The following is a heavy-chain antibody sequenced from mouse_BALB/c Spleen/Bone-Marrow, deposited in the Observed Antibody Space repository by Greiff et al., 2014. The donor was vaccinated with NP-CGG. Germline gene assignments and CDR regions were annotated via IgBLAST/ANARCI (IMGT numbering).Heavy chain of an antibody. Sequence: VQLKESGPDLVKPGASVKISCKASGYSFTGYYMYWVKQSHGKSLEWIGRVNPNNGDISYNQKFKGKAILTVDKSSSTAYMELRSRTSEDSAVYYCARATATGFAYWGQGTLVTVSA. J-gene: IGHJ3*01. V-gene: IGHV1-26*01. CDR1: GYSFTGYY. D-gene: IGHD1-2*01. CDR2: VNPNNGDI. CDR3: ARATATGFAY.